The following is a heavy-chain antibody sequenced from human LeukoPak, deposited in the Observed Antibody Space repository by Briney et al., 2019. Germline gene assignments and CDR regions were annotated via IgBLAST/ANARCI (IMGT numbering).Heavy chain of an antibody. CDR2: ISSDGDNT. J-gene: IGHJ4*02. CDR3: AKLSGYYNYFDY. V-gene: IGHV3-64*04. D-gene: IGHD3-3*01. Sequence: GGSLRLSCSASGFIFSNYGMYWVRQAPGKGLEFVSAISSDGDNTFYADSVKGRFTISRDNSKNTLYLQMNSLRAEDTAVYYCAKLSGYYNYFDYWGQGTLVTVSS. CDR1: GFIFSNYG.